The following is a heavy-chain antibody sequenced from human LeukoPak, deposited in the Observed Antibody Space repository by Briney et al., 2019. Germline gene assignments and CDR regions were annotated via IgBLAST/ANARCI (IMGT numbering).Heavy chain of an antibody. CDR1: GFSLSTTGMC. Sequence: SGPTLVNPTQTLTLTCTFSGFSLSTTGMCVTWIRQPPGKSLEWLARIGWDDDKYYSTSLKTRLTISKDTSKNQVVLTMTNMDPVDTATYYCARISQNYGDYGGFDPWGQGTLVTVSS. D-gene: IGHD4-17*01. CDR3: ARISQNYGDYGGFDP. J-gene: IGHJ5*02. V-gene: IGHV2-70*11. CDR2: IGWDDDK.